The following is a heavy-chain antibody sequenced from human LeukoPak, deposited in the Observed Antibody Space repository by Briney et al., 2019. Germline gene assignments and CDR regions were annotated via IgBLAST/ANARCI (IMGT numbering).Heavy chain of an antibody. D-gene: IGHD2-2*01. CDR1: GFTFSSYA. Sequence: GGSLRLSCAASGFTFSSYAMHWVRQAPGKGLEWVAVISYDGSNKCYADSVKGRFTISRDNSKNTLYLQMNSLRAEDTAVYYCARAGYVVVPAESDYWGQGTLVTVSS. J-gene: IGHJ4*02. CDR2: ISYDGSNK. V-gene: IGHV3-30-3*01. CDR3: ARAGYVVVPAESDY.